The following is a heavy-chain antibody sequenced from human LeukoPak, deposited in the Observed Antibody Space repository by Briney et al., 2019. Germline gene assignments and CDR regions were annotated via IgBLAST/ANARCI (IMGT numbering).Heavy chain of an antibody. CDR1: GYTFTNYW. Sequence: GGSLRLSCVVSGYTFTNYWMSWVRQAPGKGLEWVANIGEDGSEKYHVDSVRGRFTISRDNAKNSLYLQMNSLRAEDTAVYYCVRDPPRAECRSGSCYLDYWGQGALVSVSS. CDR3: VRDPPRAECRSGSCYLDY. D-gene: IGHD2-15*01. J-gene: IGHJ4*02. CDR2: IGEDGSEK. V-gene: IGHV3-7*03.